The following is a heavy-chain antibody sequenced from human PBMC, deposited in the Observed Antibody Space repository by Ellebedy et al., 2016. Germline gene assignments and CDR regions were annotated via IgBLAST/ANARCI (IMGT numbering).Heavy chain of an antibody. J-gene: IGHJ4*02. CDR3: ARGITPFYGDYFDY. D-gene: IGHD4-17*01. Sequence: ASVKVSXKASGYTFTSYAMHWVRQAPGQRLEWMGWINAGNGNTKYSQKFQGRVTITRDTSASTAYMELSSLRSEDTAVYYCARGITPFYGDYFDYWGQGTLVTVSS. V-gene: IGHV1-3*01. CDR1: GYTFTSYA. CDR2: INAGNGNT.